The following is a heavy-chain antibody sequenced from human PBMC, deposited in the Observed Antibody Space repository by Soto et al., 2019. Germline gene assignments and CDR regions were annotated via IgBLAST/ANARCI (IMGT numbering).Heavy chain of an antibody. J-gene: IGHJ4*02. Sequence: GASVKVSCKASGYTFTSYAMNWVRQAPGQRLEWMGWINAGNGNTKYSQKFQGRVTITRDTSASTAYMELGSLRSEDTAVYYCASGRITIFGVVIVCFDYWGQGTLVTVSS. D-gene: IGHD3-3*01. CDR2: INAGNGNT. CDR1: GYTFTSYA. CDR3: ASGRITIFGVVIVCFDY. V-gene: IGHV1-3*01.